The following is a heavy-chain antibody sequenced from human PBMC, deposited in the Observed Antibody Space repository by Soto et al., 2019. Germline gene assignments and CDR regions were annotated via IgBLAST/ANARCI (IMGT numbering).Heavy chain of an antibody. V-gene: IGHV1-18*01. CDR3: VSRGWATTTDY. CDR2: ISAYNGNT. J-gene: IGHJ4*02. Sequence: ASVKVSCKASGYTFTSYGISWVRQAPGQGLEWMGWISAYNGNTNYAQKLQGRVTMTTDTSTSTAYMELSSLRSEDTAVYYCVSRGWATTTDYWGQGTLVTVSS. CDR1: GYTFTSYG. D-gene: IGHD3-10*01.